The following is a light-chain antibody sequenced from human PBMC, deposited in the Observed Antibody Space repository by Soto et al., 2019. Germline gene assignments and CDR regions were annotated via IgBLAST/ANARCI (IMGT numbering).Light chain of an antibody. Sequence: EIVLTQSPGTLSLSPGERATLSSRASQSVSSSYLAWYQQKPGQAPRLLIYGASSRATGIPDRFRCSGSGTDFTLTISRLEPEDFAVYYCQQYGSSPMYTFGQGTKLEIK. CDR3: QQYGSSPMYT. J-gene: IGKJ2*01. V-gene: IGKV3-20*01. CDR2: GAS. CDR1: QSVSSSY.